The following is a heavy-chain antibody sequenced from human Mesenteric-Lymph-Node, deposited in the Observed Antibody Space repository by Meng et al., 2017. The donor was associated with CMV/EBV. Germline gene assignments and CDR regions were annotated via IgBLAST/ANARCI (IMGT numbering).Heavy chain of an antibody. J-gene: IGHJ4*02. CDR3: ARLGEYISNSRWGDYFDY. D-gene: IGHD2/OR15-2a*01. CDR2: VYYTGST. Sequence: SETLSLTCTVSGGPISNSHYYWGWIRQAPGKGLEWIGTVYYTGSTYKNPSNPSLKSRLTLSVDTSQNQFSLMVTSVTAADTAVYYCARLGEYISNSRWGDYFDYWGQGILVTVSS. CDR1: GGPISNSHYY. V-gene: IGHV4-39*01.